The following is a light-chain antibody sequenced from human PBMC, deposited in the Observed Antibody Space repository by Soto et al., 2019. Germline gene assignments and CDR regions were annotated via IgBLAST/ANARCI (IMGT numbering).Light chain of an antibody. J-gene: IGKJ5*01. Sequence: AIRMTQSPSSLSASTGDRVTITCRASQGISSYLAWYQQKPGKAPKLLIYDASDLETGVPSRFSGSGSGTGFTFTISSLQPEDFATYYCQQYESLPLTFGQGTRLEI. V-gene: IGKV1-8*01. CDR1: QGISSY. CDR2: DAS. CDR3: QQYESLPLT.